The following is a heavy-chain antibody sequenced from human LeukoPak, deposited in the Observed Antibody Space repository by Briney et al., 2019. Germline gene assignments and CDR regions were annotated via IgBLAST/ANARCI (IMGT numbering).Heavy chain of an antibody. V-gene: IGHV4-61*01. J-gene: IGHJ4*02. D-gene: IGHD6-13*01. Sequence: AETLSLTCTVSSGSVNSGSYYWNWIRQPPGKGLEWIGYIYYSGSTNYNPSLKSRVTISVDTAKNQLSLKLSSVTAADTAVYYCARRAGYISSWYEFWGQGTLVTVSS. CDR2: IYYSGST. CDR1: SGSVNSGSYY. CDR3: ARRAGYISSWYEF.